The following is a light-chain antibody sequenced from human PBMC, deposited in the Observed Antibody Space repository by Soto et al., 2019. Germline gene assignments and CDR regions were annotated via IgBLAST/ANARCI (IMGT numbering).Light chain of an antibody. J-gene: IGKJ1*01. CDR1: QSISIY. CDR3: HQTYSNPRT. CDR2: ASS. V-gene: IGKV1-39*01. Sequence: DIQMTQSPSSLSASVGDRVTITCRTSQSISIYLNWYQQIPGKAPKLLIYASSNLHTGVPSRFSGSASGTDFTLTISSLQPQDSATYYCHQTYSNPRTFGQGTKVEIK.